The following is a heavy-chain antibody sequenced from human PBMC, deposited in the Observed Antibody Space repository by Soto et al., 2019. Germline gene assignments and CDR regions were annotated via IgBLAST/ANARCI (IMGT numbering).Heavy chain of an antibody. CDR3: ARDRGRVAVASYGMDV. CDR2: SIPIFGTA. Sequence: QVQLVQSGAEVKKPGSSVKVSCKASGGTFSSYAISWVRQAPGQGLEWMGGSIPIFGTANYAQKFQGRVTITADESTSTAYMELSSLRSEDTAVYDCARDRGRVAVASYGMDVWGQGTTVTVSS. J-gene: IGHJ6*02. CDR1: GGTFSSYA. D-gene: IGHD6-19*01. V-gene: IGHV1-69*01.